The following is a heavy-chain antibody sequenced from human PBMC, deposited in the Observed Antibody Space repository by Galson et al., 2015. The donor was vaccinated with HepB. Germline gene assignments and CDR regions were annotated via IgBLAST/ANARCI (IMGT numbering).Heavy chain of an antibody. CDR2: ISAYNGNT. D-gene: IGHD1-26*01. J-gene: IGHJ4*02. CDR3: ARDQRELLLWGLFDY. V-gene: IGHV1-18*01. Sequence: SVKVSCKASGYTFTSYGISWVRQAPGQGLEWMGWISAYNGNTNYAQKLQGRVTMTTDTSTSTAYMELRSLRSDDTAVYYCARDQRELLLWGLFDYWGQGTLVTVSS. CDR1: GYTFTSYG.